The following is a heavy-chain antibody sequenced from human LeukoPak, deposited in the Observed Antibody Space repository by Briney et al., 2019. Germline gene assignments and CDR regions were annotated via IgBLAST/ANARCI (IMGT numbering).Heavy chain of an antibody. CDR1: GGSISSYY. V-gene: IGHV4-59*01. CDR3: ARSGVVIPYYFDY. D-gene: IGHD3-3*01. J-gene: IGHJ4*02. Sequence: PSETLSLTCTVSGGSISSYYWSWIRQPPGKGLEWIGYIYYSGSTNYNPSLKSRVTISVDTSKNQFSLKLSSVTAADTAVYYCARSGVVIPYYFDYWGQGTLVTVSS. CDR2: IYYSGST.